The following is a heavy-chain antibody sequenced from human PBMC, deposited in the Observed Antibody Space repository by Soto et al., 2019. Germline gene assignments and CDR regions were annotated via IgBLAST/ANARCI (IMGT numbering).Heavy chain of an antibody. J-gene: IGHJ4*01. CDR1: DYSIIIGSY. V-gene: IGHV4-38-2*02. CDR3: AKSHVMVVACSTFDY. CDR2: IYHGGTN. D-gene: IGHD6-19*01. Sequence: DPLSLTCTVYDYSIIIGSYWGWIRQPPGKEPEWIVSIYHGGTNFYNPSLKSRVTVSVDKSRNQFSLKLRSVAAADTAVYYCAKSHVMVVACSTFDYWGHGTLVTVSS.